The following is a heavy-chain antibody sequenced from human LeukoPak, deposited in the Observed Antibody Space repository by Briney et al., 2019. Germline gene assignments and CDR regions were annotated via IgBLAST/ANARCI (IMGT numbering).Heavy chain of an antibody. CDR1: GFSFNTYS. J-gene: IGHJ3*02. V-gene: IGHV3-30*14. CDR2: ISYHGGNR. Sequence: GGSLRLSCAASGFSFNTYSMHWLRQAPGKGLEWLAVISYHGGNRYYADSVNGRFTVSRDNSKNTLYLQMNSLRAEDTAVYYCAGRGYSYGNDAFDIWGQGTMVTVSS. D-gene: IGHD5-18*01. CDR3: AGRGYSYGNDAFDI.